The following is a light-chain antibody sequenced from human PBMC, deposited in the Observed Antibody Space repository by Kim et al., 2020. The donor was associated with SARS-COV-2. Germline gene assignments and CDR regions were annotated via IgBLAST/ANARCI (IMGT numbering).Light chain of an antibody. V-gene: IGLV1-40*01. CDR1: RSNIGAGYD. Sequence: QRVTVSCTGSRSNIGAGYDVHWYQQRPGTAPKLLIYGNSNRPSGVPDRFSGSKSGTSASLAITGLQAEDEADYYCQSYDSSLSGRVFGGGTQLTVL. J-gene: IGLJ3*02. CDR3: QSYDSSLSGRV. CDR2: GNS.